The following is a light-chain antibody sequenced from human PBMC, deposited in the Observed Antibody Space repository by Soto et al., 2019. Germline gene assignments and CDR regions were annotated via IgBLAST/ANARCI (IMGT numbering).Light chain of an antibody. CDR2: GTS. CDR1: QSVSSTY. J-gene: IGKJ3*01. Sequence: EIVLTQSPGTLSLSPGERATLSCRASQSVSSTYLAWYQQKPGQAPRLLIYGTSSRATGIPDRFSGSGSGTDFTLTISRLEPEDFAVYYCQQYGSSPPLTFGPGTKVEI. V-gene: IGKV3-20*01. CDR3: QQYGSSPPLT.